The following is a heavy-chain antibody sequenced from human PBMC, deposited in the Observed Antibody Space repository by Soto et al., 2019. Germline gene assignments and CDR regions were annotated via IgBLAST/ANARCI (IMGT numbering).Heavy chain of an antibody. J-gene: IGHJ6*02. CDR1: GYTFTVYH. D-gene: IGHD3-10*01. V-gene: IGHV1-2*04. CDR3: ARAGRITMVRGVIDGMDV. CDR2: INPNSGGT. Sequence: ASVKVSCKASGYTFTVYHMHWLRQAPGQGPEWMGWINPNSGGTNYAQKFQGWVTMTRDTSISTAYMELSRLRSDDTAVYYCARAGRITMVRGVIDGMDVWGQGTTVTVSS.